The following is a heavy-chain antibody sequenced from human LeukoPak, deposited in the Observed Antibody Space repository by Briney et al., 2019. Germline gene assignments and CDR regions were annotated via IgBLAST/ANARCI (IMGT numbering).Heavy chain of an antibody. V-gene: IGHV1-24*01. Sequence: ASVKVSCKVSGYTLTELSMHWVRQAPGKGLEWMGGFDPEDGETIYAQKFQGRVTMTEDTSTDTAYMELSSLRSEDTAVYYCATLPPWLGYCSSTSCYIDPWGQGTLVTVSS. J-gene: IGHJ5*02. D-gene: IGHD2-2*02. CDR2: FDPEDGET. CDR1: GYTLTELS. CDR3: ATLPPWLGYCSSTSCYIDP.